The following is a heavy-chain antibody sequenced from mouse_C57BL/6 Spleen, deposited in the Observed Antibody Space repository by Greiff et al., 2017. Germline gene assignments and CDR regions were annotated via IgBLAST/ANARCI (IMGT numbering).Heavy chain of an antibody. CDR1: GYTFTSYW. CDR3: ARRRQGDYYAMDY. V-gene: IGHV1-59*01. Sequence: QVQLQQPGAELVRPGTSVKLSCKASGYTFTSYWMHWVKQRPGQGLEWIGVIDPSDSYTNYNQKFKGKATLTVDTSSSTAYMQLSSLTSEDSAVYYCARRRQGDYYAMDYWGQGTSVTVSS. D-gene: IGHD3-2*01. CDR2: IDPSDSYT. J-gene: IGHJ4*01.